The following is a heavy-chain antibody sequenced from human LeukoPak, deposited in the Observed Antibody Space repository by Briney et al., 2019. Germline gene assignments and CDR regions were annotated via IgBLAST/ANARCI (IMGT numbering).Heavy chain of an antibody. Sequence: GTPFIISGLSTGFTFRSDRRIYVGEPRGKRIKWVSSISSSSSYIYYADSVKGRFTISRDNAKNSLYLQMNSLRAEDTAVYYCARDLGGWVFDYWGQGTLVTVSS. J-gene: IGHJ4*02. V-gene: IGHV3-21*01. CDR1: GFTFRSDR. D-gene: IGHD2-15*01. CDR2: ISSSSSYI. CDR3: ARDLGGWVFDY.